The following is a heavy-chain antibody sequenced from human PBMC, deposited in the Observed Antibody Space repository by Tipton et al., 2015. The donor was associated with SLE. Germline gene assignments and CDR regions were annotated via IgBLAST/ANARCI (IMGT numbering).Heavy chain of an antibody. CDR1: GGSISSHY. D-gene: IGHD1-1*01. V-gene: IGHV4-59*11. J-gene: IGHJ3*02. CDR3: ARDRVEREDAFDI. Sequence: TLSLTCTVSGGSISSHYWSWIRQPPGKGLEWIGYIYNSGSTNYKPSLESRVTISIDTSKNQFSLKLNSVTPEDTAVYFCARDRVEREDAFDIWGQGTMVTVSS. CDR2: IYNSGST.